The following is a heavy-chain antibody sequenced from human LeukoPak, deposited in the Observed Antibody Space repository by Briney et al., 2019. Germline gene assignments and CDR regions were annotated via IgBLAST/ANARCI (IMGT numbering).Heavy chain of an antibody. V-gene: IGHV3-23*01. CDR2: ISGSGGST. CDR3: AKDPAFTMVRGVSYWFDP. D-gene: IGHD3-10*01. J-gene: IGHJ5*02. CDR1: GFTFSSYA. Sequence: GGSLRLSCAASGFTFSSYAMSWVRQAPGKGLEWVSAISGSGGSTYYADSVKGRFTISRDNSKNTLYLQMNSLRAEDTAVYYCAKDPAFTMVRGVSYWFDPWGQGTLVTVSS.